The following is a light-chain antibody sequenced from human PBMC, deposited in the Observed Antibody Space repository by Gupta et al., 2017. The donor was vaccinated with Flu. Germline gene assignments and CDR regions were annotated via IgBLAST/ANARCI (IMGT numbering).Light chain of an antibody. V-gene: IGKV1-5*03. CDR1: QSISIW. CDR3: QRYDSLWT. J-gene: IGKJ1*01. CDR2: KAS. Sequence: GDRVTILCRGSQSISIWLAWYQQKPGKVPKLLIYKASSLESGVPSSFSGSGSGTAFTLTISSLQPDDFANYYCQRYDSLWTFGQGTRVEIK.